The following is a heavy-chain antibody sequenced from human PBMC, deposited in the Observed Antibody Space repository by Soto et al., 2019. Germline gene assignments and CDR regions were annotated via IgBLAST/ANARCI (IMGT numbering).Heavy chain of an antibody. V-gene: IGHV1-69*02. Sequence: QVQLVQSGAEVKKPGSSVKVSCKASGGTFSRYTISWVRQAPGQGLEWMGRIIPILGIANYAQKFQGRVTITADKSTSTAYMELSSLRSEDTAVYYCARSKRGTYCGGDCYPQHWGQGTLVTVS. CDR2: IIPILGIA. D-gene: IGHD2-21*02. J-gene: IGHJ1*01. CDR1: GGTFSRYT. CDR3: ARSKRGTYCGGDCYPQH.